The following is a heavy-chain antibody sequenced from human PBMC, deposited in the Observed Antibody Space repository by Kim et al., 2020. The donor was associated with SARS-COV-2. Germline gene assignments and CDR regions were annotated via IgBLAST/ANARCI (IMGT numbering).Heavy chain of an antibody. D-gene: IGHD4-17*01. J-gene: IGHJ4*02. CDR3: ARERRTHYGDYAFGLDY. CDR2: IYYSGST. Sequence: SETLSLTCTVSGGSISSSSYYWGWIRQPPGKGLEWIGSIYYSGSTYYNPSLKSRVTISVDTSKNQFSLKLSSVTAADTAVYYCARERRTHYGDYAFGLDYWGQGTLVTVSS. CDR1: GGSISSSSYY. V-gene: IGHV4-39*07.